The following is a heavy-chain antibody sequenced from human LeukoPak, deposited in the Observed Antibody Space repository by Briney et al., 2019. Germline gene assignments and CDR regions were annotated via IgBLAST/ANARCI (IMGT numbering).Heavy chain of an antibody. CDR2: ISYDGSNT. CDR3: AKDLEPYTSGWYGDY. Sequence: GGSLRLSCAASGFTFSSYGMQWVRQAPDKGLEWVAFISYDGSNTYYADSVKGRFTISRDNSKNTLYLQMNSLRVEDTAVYHCAKDLEPYTSGWYGDYWGQGTLVTVSS. D-gene: IGHD6-19*01. J-gene: IGHJ4*02. CDR1: GFTFSSYG. V-gene: IGHV3-30*18.